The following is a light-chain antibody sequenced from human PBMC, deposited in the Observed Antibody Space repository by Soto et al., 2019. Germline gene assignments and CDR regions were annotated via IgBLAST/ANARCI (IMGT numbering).Light chain of an antibody. Sequence: DIQMSQSPSTLSASVGDRVTITCRASQSVRGSLAWYQQQPGKAPKLLIYDVSNLESGVPSRFSAFGSGTEITLSISSLQPDDFGTYYCQQFYMAWTFGQGTRVDLK. CDR2: DVS. CDR3: QQFYMAWT. CDR1: QSVRGS. J-gene: IGKJ1*01. V-gene: IGKV1-5*01.